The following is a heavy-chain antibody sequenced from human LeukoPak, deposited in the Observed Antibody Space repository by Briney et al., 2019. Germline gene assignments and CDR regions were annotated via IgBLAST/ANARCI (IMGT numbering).Heavy chain of an antibody. CDR3: ARAPSRRPRSHIAVAGSNWFDP. J-gene: IGHJ5*02. D-gene: IGHD6-19*01. Sequence: ASVKVSCKASGYTFTSYDINWVRQATGQGLEWMGWMNPNSGNTGYAQKLQGRVTMTRNTSISTAYMELSSLRSEDTAVYYCARAPSRRPRSHIAVAGSNWFDPWGQGTLVTVSS. V-gene: IGHV1-8*01. CDR1: GYTFTSYD. CDR2: MNPNSGNT.